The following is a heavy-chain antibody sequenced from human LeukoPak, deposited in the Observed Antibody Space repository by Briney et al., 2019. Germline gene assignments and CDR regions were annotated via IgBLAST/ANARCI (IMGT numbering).Heavy chain of an antibody. D-gene: IGHD3-10*01. CDR1: GYTFTGYY. Sequence: ASVKVSCKASGYTFTGYYMHWVRQAPGQGLEWMGWINPNSGGTNYAQKFQGRVTMTRDTSISRAYMELSRLRSDDTAVYYCARDWKSYYYGSGSYNGWFDPWGQGTLVTVSS. J-gene: IGHJ5*02. CDR2: INPNSGGT. V-gene: IGHV1-2*02. CDR3: ARDWKSYYYGSGSYNGWFDP.